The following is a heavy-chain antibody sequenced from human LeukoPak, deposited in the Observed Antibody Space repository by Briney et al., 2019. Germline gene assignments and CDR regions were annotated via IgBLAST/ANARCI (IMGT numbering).Heavy chain of an antibody. D-gene: IGHD2-15*01. CDR3: ANEYCSGGSCGYYGMDV. V-gene: IGHV3-30*18. CDR1: GFTFSSYG. J-gene: IGHJ6*02. CDR2: ISYDGSNK. Sequence: PGRSLRLSCAASGFTFSSYGMHWVRQAPGKGLEWVAVISYDGSNKYYADSVKGRFTISRDNSKNTLSLQMNSLRAEDTAVYYCANEYCSGGSCGYYGMDVWGQGTTVTVSS.